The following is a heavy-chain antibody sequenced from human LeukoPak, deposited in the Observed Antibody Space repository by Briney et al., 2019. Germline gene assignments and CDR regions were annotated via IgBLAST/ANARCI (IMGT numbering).Heavy chain of an antibody. Sequence: ASVKVSCKASGYTFTSYGISWVRQAPGQGLEWMGWISAYNGNTNYAQKLQGRVTMTTDTSTSTAYMELRSLRSDDTAVYYCARVASPSSWGAFDIWGQGTMVTVSS. J-gene: IGHJ3*02. D-gene: IGHD6-13*01. CDR3: ARVASPSSWGAFDI. V-gene: IGHV1-18*01. CDR2: ISAYNGNT. CDR1: GYTFTSYG.